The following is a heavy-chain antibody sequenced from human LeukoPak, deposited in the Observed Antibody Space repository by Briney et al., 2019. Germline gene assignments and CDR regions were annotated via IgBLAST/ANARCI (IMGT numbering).Heavy chain of an antibody. D-gene: IGHD2-15*01. CDR3: ASPDRGYCNGGSCYGY. CDR2: IFHSGST. Sequence: SETLSLTCTVSGYSISSDYYWAWIRQPPGKGLEWIGSIFHSGSTYYNPSLKSRVTISLDTSKNQFSLKMSSVTAADTAVYYCASPDRGYCNGGSCYGYWGQGTPVTVSS. V-gene: IGHV4-38-2*02. CDR1: GYSISSDYY. J-gene: IGHJ4*02.